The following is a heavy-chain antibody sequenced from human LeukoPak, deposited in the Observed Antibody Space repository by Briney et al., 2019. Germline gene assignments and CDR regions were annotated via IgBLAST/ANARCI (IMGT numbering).Heavy chain of an antibody. Sequence: GGSLRLSCAASEFTFSSYAMHWVRQAPGKGLQGVAVISYDGSNKYYADSVKGRFTISRDNSKNTLYLQMNSLRAEDTAVYYCARGYYDSSGRHIYLDYWGQGTLVTVSS. CDR2: ISYDGSNK. D-gene: IGHD3-22*01. J-gene: IGHJ4*02. CDR3: ARGYYDSSGRHIYLDY. CDR1: EFTFSSYA. V-gene: IGHV3-30*01.